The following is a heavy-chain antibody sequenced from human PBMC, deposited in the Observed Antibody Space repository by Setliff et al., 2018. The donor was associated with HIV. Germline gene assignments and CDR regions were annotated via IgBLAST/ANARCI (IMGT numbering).Heavy chain of an antibody. D-gene: IGHD2-8*01. J-gene: IGHJ3*02. Sequence: ASVKVSCKVYGYTLSELSIHWVRQAPGQGLEWMGIINPSGGSTTYAQKFQGRVTMTRDTSTDTVYMKLSSLRSEDTAMYYCALITTTFDIWGQGTMVTVSS. CDR1: GYTLSELS. CDR3: ALITTTFDI. V-gene: IGHV1-46*01. CDR2: INPSGGST.